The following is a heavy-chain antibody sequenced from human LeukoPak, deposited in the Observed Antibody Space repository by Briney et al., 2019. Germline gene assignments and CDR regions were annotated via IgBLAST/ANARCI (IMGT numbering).Heavy chain of an antibody. V-gene: IGHV4-59*08. CDR3: ARRHYYGSGSPTDGMDV. D-gene: IGHD3-10*01. J-gene: IGHJ6*02. CDR1: GGSINNYY. Sequence: SETLSLTCTVSGGSINNYYWTWIRQPPGKGLEWIGNIHSGSTNCNPTLKSRVSIAVDTFKNQLSLKLNSVTAADTAVYYCARRHYYGSGSPTDGMDVWGQGTTVTVSS. CDR2: IHSGST.